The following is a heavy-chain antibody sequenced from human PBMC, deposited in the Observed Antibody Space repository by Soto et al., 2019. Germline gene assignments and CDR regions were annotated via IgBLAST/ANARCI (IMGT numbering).Heavy chain of an antibody. Sequence: QVQLQESGPGLVKPSQTLSLTCTVSGGSISSGNYYWSWIRQHPGKGLEWIGYIYYSGSTSYNPSLKRRVTLSVDTSKNHFSLKLSSVTAADTAVYYCARVFSDSSSFFDPWGQGTLVTVSS. CDR2: IYYSGST. CDR1: GGSISSGNYY. CDR3: ARVFSDSSSFFDP. J-gene: IGHJ5*02. D-gene: IGHD6-13*01. V-gene: IGHV4-31*03.